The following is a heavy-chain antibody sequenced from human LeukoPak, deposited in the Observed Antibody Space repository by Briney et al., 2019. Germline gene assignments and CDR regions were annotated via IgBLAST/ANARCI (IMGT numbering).Heavy chain of an antibody. V-gene: IGHV1-69*13. CDR1: GGTFSSYA. J-gene: IGHJ4*02. CDR2: IIPIFGTA. D-gene: IGHD3-22*01. Sequence: SVKVSCKASGGTFSSYAISWVRQAPGQGPEWMGGIIPIFGTANYAQKFQGRVTITADESTSTAYMELSSLRSEDTAVYYCASEYYDSSGYYPIDYWGQGTLVTVSS. CDR3: ASEYYDSSGYYPIDY.